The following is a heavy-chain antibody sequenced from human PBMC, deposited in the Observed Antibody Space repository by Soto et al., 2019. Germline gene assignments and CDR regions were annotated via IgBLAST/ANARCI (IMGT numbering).Heavy chain of an antibody. CDR3: ARDEGYCSGGSCYALVP. V-gene: IGHV3-21*01. D-gene: IGHD2-15*01. CDR2: ISSSSSYI. CDR1: GFTFSSYS. Sequence: EVQLVESGGGLVKPGGSLRLSCAASGFTFSSYSMNWVRQAPGKGLEWVSSISSSSSYIYYADSVKGRFTISRDNAKNSLYLQMNSLRAEDTAVYYCARDEGYCSGGSCYALVPWGQGTLVTVSS. J-gene: IGHJ5*02.